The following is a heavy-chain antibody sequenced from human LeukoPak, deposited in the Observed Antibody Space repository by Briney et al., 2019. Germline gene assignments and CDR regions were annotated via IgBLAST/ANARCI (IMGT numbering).Heavy chain of an antibody. CDR3: SRDSGRGPPEAFDI. D-gene: IGHD2-15*01. V-gene: IGHV3-21*01. CDR1: GFTFRSYS. Sequence: GGSLRLSCAPSGFTFRSYSMNWVRQAPGKGLEWVSTISSISHYIYYADSVKGRFTISRDNAMNSLYPQMNSLRAEDTAVYYCSRDSGRGPPEAFDIWGQGTMVTVSS. CDR2: ISSISHYI. J-gene: IGHJ3*02.